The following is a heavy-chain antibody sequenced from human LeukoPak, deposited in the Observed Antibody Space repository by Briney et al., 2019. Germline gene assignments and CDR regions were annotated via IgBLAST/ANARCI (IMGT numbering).Heavy chain of an antibody. J-gene: IGHJ5*02. Sequence: PGGSLRLSCAASGFTFSSHAMSWVRQAPGKGLEWVSTISDSGGSTYYADSVKGRFTVSRDNSKNTLYLQMNSLRAEDTAVYYCGIEGICRGGSCYSGWFDPWGQGSLVTVSS. D-gene: IGHD2-15*01. CDR3: GIEGICRGGSCYSGWFDP. CDR2: ISDSGGST. V-gene: IGHV3-23*01. CDR1: GFTFSSHA.